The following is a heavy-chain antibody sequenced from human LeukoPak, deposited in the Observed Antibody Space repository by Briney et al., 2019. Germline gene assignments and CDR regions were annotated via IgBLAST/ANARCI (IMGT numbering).Heavy chain of an antibody. CDR1: GGSISSSSYY. CDR2: IYYSGST. J-gene: IGHJ5*02. CDR3: ARQATYSSGWYEWLVKWFDP. V-gene: IGHV4-39*01. Sequence: PSETLSLTCTVSGGSISSSSYYWGWIRQPPGKGLEWIGSIYYSGSTYYNPSLKSRVTISVDTSKNQFSLKLSSVTAADTAVYYCARQATYSSGWYEWLVKWFDPWGQGTLVTVSS. D-gene: IGHD6-13*01.